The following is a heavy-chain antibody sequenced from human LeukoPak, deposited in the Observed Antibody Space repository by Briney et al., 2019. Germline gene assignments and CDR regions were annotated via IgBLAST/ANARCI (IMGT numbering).Heavy chain of an antibody. J-gene: IGHJ6*02. D-gene: IGHD4-11*01. CDR3: ARCNHDYSNYGPSGYYYGMDV. CDR2: IYYSGST. Sequence: SQTLSLTCTDSGGSISSGDYYWSWIRQPPGKGLEWIGYIYYSGSTYYNPSLKSRVTISVDTSKNQFSLKLSSVTAADTAVYYCARCNHDYSNYGPSGYYYGMDVWGQGTTVTVSS. CDR1: GGSISSGDYY. V-gene: IGHV4-30-4*01.